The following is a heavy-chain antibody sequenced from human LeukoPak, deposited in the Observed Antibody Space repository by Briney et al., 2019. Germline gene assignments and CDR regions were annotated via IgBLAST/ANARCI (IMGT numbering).Heavy chain of an antibody. CDR3: AREPTESATAH. CDR1: RGSMRSYY. Sequence: PSETLSLTCTVSRGSMRSYYWSWIRQSAGTGLEWIGRIHFSGSTNYNPSLKSRVTMSLDTSKNQVSLRLTSVTAADTAIYYCAREPTESATAHWGQGALVTVSS. J-gene: IGHJ4*02. D-gene: IGHD4-11*01. CDR2: IHFSGST. V-gene: IGHV4-4*07.